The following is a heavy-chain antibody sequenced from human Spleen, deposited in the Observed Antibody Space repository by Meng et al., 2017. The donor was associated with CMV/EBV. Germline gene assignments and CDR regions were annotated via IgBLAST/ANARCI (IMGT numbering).Heavy chain of an antibody. CDR1: GFTFSSYA. Sequence: GESLKISCAASGFTFSSYAMSWVRQAPGKGLEWVSTLSSGGGSTYYADSVKGRFTISRDNSKNTLYLQMNSLRAEDTAVYYCAEKYYYGSGSYAFDIWGQGTMVTVSS. D-gene: IGHD3-10*01. CDR3: AEKYYYGSGSYAFDI. J-gene: IGHJ3*02. CDR2: LSSGGGST. V-gene: IGHV3-23*01.